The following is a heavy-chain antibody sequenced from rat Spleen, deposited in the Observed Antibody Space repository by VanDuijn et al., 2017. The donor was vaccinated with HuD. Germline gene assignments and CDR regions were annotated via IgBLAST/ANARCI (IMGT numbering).Heavy chain of an antibody. V-gene: IGHV2-15*01. CDR2: IWGDGGT. Sequence: QVQLKESGPGLVQPSQTLSLTCTVSGFSLISFHVSWVRQPPGKGLEWMGGIWGDGGTDYSSALKPRLSISRDTSKSQVFLKMNSLQTEDTGIYFCTRRDYFDYWGHGVMVTVSS. CDR3: TRRDYFDY. CDR1: GFSLISFH. J-gene: IGHJ2*01.